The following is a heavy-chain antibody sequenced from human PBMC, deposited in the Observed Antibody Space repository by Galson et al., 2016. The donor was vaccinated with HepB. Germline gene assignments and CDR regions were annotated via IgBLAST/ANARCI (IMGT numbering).Heavy chain of an antibody. D-gene: IGHD6-6*01. CDR2: IWSDGRDK. CDR3: ARDQGQGQLGSSNYSSHGMDV. J-gene: IGHJ6*04. Sequence: SLRLSCAASGFTFSRYGMHWVRQAPGKGLEWVALIWSDGRDKYYTDSVKGRFTISRDNSKNTLYLQMNSPRAEDTAVYYCARDQGQGQLGSSNYSSHGMDVWGKGTTVTVSS. CDR1: GFTFSRYG. V-gene: IGHV3-33*01.